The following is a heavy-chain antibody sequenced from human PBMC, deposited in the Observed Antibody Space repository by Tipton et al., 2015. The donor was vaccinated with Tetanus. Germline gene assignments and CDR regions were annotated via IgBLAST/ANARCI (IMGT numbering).Heavy chain of an antibody. CDR2: ISSGSTYI. CDR1: KFSFSRHS. Sequence: SLRLSCASSKFSFSRHSMNWVRQAPGKGLEWVSSISSGSTYIYYADSAKGRFTISRDNAKNSLYLLMDSLRAEETAVYYCARDQIVEQATRDRDYGVDVWGQGTTVTVSS. V-gene: IGHV3-21*01. J-gene: IGHJ6*02. CDR3: ARDQIVEQATRDRDYGVDV. D-gene: IGHD3-22*01.